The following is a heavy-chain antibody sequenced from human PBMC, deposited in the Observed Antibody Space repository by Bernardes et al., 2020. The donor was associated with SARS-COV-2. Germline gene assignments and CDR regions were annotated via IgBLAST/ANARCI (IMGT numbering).Heavy chain of an antibody. CDR3: TNFQTGDHTARGPVEY. CDR1: GFTFSASG. Sequence: GGSLRLSCAASGFTFSASGMNWVRQAPGKGLEWVSSISPDSAHIFYADSVKGRFTISRDNAKTSLFLQMNSLRAEDTAVYYCTNFQTGDHTARGPVEYWGQGMLVTVSS. J-gene: IGHJ4*02. CDR2: ISPDSAHI. D-gene: IGHD2-21*02. V-gene: IGHV3-21*01.